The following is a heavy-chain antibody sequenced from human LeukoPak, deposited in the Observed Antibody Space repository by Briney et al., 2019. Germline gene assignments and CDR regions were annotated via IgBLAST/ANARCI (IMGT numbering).Heavy chain of an antibody. CDR2: ISGSGGST. D-gene: IGHD4-17*01. J-gene: IGHJ4*02. CDR3: AKTPPCGDYVSYFVN. Sequence: SGGSLRLSCAASGFTFSSYAMSWVRQAPGKGLEWVSAISGSGGSTYYADSVKGRFTISRDISKNTLYLQMNSLRAEDTAVYYCAKTPPCGDYVSYFVNWGQGTLVTVSS. V-gene: IGHV3-23*01. CDR1: GFTFSSYA.